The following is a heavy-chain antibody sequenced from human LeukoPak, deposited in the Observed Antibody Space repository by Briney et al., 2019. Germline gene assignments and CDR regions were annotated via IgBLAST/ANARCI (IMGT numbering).Heavy chain of an antibody. CDR1: GFTCSSYG. J-gene: IGHJ4*02. CDR2: ISSSGSTR. Sequence: GGSLRLSCAASGFTCSSYGMNWVRQAPGKGLEWVSYISSSGSTRYYADSVKGRFTISRDDAKNSLYLQMNSLRAEDTAVYYCTRNGFSSGLDYWGQGTLVTVSS. D-gene: IGHD6-19*01. CDR3: TRNGFSSGLDY. V-gene: IGHV3-48*03.